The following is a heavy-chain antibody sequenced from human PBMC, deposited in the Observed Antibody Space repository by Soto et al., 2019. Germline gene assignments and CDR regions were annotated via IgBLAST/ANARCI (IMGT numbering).Heavy chain of an antibody. CDR1: GGSFSGYY. CDR2: INHSGST. V-gene: IGHV4-34*01. Sequence: SETLSLTCAVYGGSFSGYYWSWIRQPPGKGLEWIGEINHSGSTNYNPSLKSRVTISVDTSKNQFSLKLSSVTAAYTAVYYCARGQRGYCSSTSCYAGFGNYYYYMDVWGKGTTVTVSS. J-gene: IGHJ6*03. CDR3: ARGQRGYCSSTSCYAGFGNYYYYMDV. D-gene: IGHD2-2*01.